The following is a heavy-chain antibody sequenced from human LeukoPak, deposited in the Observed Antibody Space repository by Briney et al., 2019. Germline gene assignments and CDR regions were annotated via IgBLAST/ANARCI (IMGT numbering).Heavy chain of an antibody. CDR2: IYYSGST. CDR1: GGSISSGGYY. Sequence: SETLSLTCTVSGGSISSGGYYWSWIRQHPGKGLEWTGYIYYSGSTYYNPSLKSRVTISVDTSKNQFSLKLSSVTAADTAVYYCARARGYYDSSGYGLWGQGTLVTVSS. J-gene: IGHJ4*02. CDR3: ARARGYYDSSGYGL. D-gene: IGHD3-22*01. V-gene: IGHV4-31*03.